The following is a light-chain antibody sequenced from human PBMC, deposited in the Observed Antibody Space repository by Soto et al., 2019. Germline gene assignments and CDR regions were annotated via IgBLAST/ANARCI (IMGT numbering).Light chain of an antibody. Sequence: EIVLTQSPGTLSLSPWERATLSCRASQSVSSNLAWYQQKPGQAPRLLIYGASTRATGIPARFSGSGSGTDFTLTISSLQSEDFAVYYCQQYDNWPQTFGQGTKVDIK. CDR2: GAS. CDR1: QSVSSN. V-gene: IGKV3-15*01. J-gene: IGKJ1*01. CDR3: QQYDNWPQT.